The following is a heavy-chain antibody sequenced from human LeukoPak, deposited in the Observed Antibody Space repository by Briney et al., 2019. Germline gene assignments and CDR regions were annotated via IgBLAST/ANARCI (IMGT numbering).Heavy chain of an antibody. Sequence: PGGSLRLSCAASGFTFSSYSMNWVRQAPGKGLEWVSSISSSSSYIYYADSVKGRFTISRDNAKNSLYLQMNSLRAEDTAVYYCARTLLAWLPDVGFDYWGQGTLVTVSS. CDR3: ARTLLAWLPDVGFDY. J-gene: IGHJ4*02. CDR1: GFTFSSYS. V-gene: IGHV3-21*01. D-gene: IGHD3-3*01. CDR2: ISSSSSYI.